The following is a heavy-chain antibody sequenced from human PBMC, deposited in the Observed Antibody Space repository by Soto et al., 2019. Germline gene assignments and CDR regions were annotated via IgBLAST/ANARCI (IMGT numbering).Heavy chain of an antibody. CDR2: ISAYNGNT. Sequence: GASVKVSCKASGYTFTSYGISWVRQAPGQGLEWMGWISAYNGNTNYAQKLQGRVTMTTDTSTSTAYMELRSLRSDDTAVYYCARGNMEWYYDSRRKYYFDYWGQGTLVTVSS. D-gene: IGHD3-22*01. J-gene: IGHJ4*02. CDR3: ARGNMEWYYDSRRKYYFDY. V-gene: IGHV1-18*01. CDR1: GYTFTSYG.